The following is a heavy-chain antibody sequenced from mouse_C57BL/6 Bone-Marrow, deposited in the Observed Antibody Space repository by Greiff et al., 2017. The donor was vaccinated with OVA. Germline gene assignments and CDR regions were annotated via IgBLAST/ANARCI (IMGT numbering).Heavy chain of an antibody. CDR2: IDPENGDT. CDR1: GYNITDDY. CDR3: ATRAMDY. Sequence: VQLQQPGAELVRPGASVKLSCTASGYNITDDYMHWVKQRPEQGLEWIGRIDPENGDTEYASKFQGKATITADTSSNTAYLQLSSLTSEDTAVYYYATRAMDYWGQGTSVTVSS. J-gene: IGHJ4*01. V-gene: IGHV14-4*01.